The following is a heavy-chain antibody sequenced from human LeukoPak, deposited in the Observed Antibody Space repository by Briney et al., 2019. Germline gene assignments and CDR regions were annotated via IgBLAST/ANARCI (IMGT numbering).Heavy chain of an antibody. D-gene: IGHD6-13*01. CDR1: GFTFSSYA. Sequence: PGGSLGLSCAASGFTFSSYAMHWVRQAPGKGLEWVAVVWYDGSNKHYADSVKGRFTISRDNSNNTLYLQMNSLRAEDTAVYYCARDPKYSNSWFFDYWGQGTLVTVSS. CDR2: VWYDGSNK. J-gene: IGHJ4*02. CDR3: ARDPKYSNSWFFDY. V-gene: IGHV3-33*08.